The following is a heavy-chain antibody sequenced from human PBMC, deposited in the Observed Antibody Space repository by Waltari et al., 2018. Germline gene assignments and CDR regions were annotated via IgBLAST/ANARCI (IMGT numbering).Heavy chain of an antibody. CDR2: IYYSGST. V-gene: IGHV4-30-4*08. J-gene: IGHJ4*02. D-gene: IGHD3-22*01. CDR1: DGSIRSGPYY. CDR3: ARDQISHYYDSSGYYQRQYVFDY. Sequence: QVQLQESGPGLVKPSQTLSHTCTVPDGSIRSGPYYWRWIRQPPGKGQERPGYIYYSGSTDYNPSLKSRVTISVDTSKNQFSLKLSSVTAADTAVYYCARDQISHYYDSSGYYQRQYVFDYWGQGTLVTVSS.